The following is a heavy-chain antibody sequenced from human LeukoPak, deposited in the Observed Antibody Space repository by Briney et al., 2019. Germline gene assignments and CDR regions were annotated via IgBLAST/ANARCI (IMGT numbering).Heavy chain of an antibody. J-gene: IGHJ4*02. Sequence: GRSLRLSCAASGFTFDDYAMHWVRQAPGKGLEWVSGISWNSGSIGYADSVKGRFTISGDNAKNSLYLQMNSLRAEDTAVYYCARVVVLLWFGELSSYYFDYWGQGTLVTVSS. CDR3: ARVVVLLWFGELSSYYFDY. D-gene: IGHD3-10*01. CDR1: GFTFDDYA. V-gene: IGHV3-9*01. CDR2: ISWNSGSI.